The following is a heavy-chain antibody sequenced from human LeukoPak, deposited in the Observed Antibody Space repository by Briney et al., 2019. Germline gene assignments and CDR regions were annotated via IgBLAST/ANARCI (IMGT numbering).Heavy chain of an antibody. CDR2: INPNSGGT. V-gene: IGHV1-2*02. D-gene: IGHD2-15*01. J-gene: IGHJ4*02. Sequence: GASVKVSCKASGYTFTGYYMHWVRQAPGQGLEWMGWINPNSGGTNYAQKFQGRVTMTRDTSISTAYMELSRLRSDDTAVYYCARDCSGGSCYSAKPEEGVDYWGQGTLVTVSS. CDR1: GYTFTGYY. CDR3: ARDCSGGSCYSAKPEEGVDY.